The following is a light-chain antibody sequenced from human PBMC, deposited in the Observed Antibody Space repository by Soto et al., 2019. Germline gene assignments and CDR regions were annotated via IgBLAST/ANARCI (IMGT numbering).Light chain of an antibody. CDR3: QQYDSSPTT. Sequence: EIVLTQSPGTLSLSPGKRATLSCWASQSVNSSHLAWYQQKPGQPPRLLIYGASSRATGIPDRFSGSGSGTDFTLTISRLESEDFAVYFCQQYDSSPTTFGQGTKVEIK. CDR2: GAS. J-gene: IGKJ1*01. V-gene: IGKV3-20*01. CDR1: QSVNSSH.